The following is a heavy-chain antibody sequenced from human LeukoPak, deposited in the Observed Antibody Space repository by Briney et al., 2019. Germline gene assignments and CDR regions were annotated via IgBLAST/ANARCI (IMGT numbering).Heavy chain of an antibody. CDR2: INSDSGFT. Sequence: ASVKVSCKASGYTFTGYYMNWVRQAPGQGLEWMGWINSDSGFTKYAQKFQGRVTITRDTSITTVYMDLTRLTSDDTAVYYCARNFDMKGFDPWGQGTLVTVSS. CDR1: GYTFTGYY. V-gene: IGHV1-2*02. D-gene: IGHD3-9*01. CDR3: ARNFDMKGFDP. J-gene: IGHJ5*02.